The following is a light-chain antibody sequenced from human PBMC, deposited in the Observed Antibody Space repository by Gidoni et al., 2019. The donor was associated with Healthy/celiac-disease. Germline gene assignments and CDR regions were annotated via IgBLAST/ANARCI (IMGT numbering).Light chain of an antibody. J-gene: IGKJ4*01. V-gene: IGKV4-1*01. CDR3: QQYYSSFPLT. CDR2: WAS. Sequence: DIVMTQSPDSLAVSLGERATINCKSSQSVLFSSNNKNYLAWYQQKPGQPPKLLISWASTRQPGVPDRFSGSGSGTDFTLTISSLQAEDVAVYYCQQYYSSFPLTFGGGTKVEIK. CDR1: QSVLFSSNNKNY.